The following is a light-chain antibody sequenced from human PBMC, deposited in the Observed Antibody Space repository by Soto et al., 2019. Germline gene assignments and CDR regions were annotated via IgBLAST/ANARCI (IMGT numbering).Light chain of an antibody. J-gene: IGKJ4*01. CDR1: PTISGY. Sequence: DIQMTQSPSSLSASVGDRLTITGRAIPTISGYLNWYQQKHGKAPDLLIYAASYLSNGDPSRFSGSGYWTYFILTIRSLQAEDLATYSCQQSYTTPPTVRGGTKVEIK. CDR3: QQSYTTPPT. CDR2: AAS. V-gene: IGKV1-39*01.